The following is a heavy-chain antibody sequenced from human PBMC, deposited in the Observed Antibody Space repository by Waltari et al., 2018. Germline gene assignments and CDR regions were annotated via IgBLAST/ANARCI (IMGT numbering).Heavy chain of an antibody. V-gene: IGHV1-69*05. J-gene: IGHJ4*02. Sequence: QVQLVQSGAEVTKPGSSVKVSCKASGGTFSIYTSSWVRQAPGQGLEWMGGIIPIFGTANYAQKFQGRVTMTTDTSTSTAYMELRSLRSDDTAVYYCAREAITMVRGVIDYWGQGTLVTVSS. CDR1: GGTFSIYT. CDR3: AREAITMVRGVIDY. D-gene: IGHD3-10*01. CDR2: IIPIFGTA.